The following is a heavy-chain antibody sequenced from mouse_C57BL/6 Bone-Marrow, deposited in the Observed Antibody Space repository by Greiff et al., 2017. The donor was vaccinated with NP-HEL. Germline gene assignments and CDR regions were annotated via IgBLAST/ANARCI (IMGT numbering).Heavy chain of an antibody. CDR3: APTVVALYYYAMDY. D-gene: IGHD1-1*01. Sequence: VHVKQSGAELVKPGASVKLSCTASGFNIKDYYMHWVKQRTEQGLEWIGRIDPEDGETKYAPKFQGKATITADTSSNTAYLQLSSLTSEDTAVYYCAPTVVALYYYAMDYWGQGTSVTVSS. CDR1: GFNIKDYY. V-gene: IGHV14-2*01. J-gene: IGHJ4*01. CDR2: IDPEDGET.